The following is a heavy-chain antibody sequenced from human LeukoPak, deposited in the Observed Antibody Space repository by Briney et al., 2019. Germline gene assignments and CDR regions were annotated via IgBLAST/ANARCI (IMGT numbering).Heavy chain of an antibody. CDR3: ARDHPIWFAEIEDGFDY. CDR1: GFTFSSYS. V-gene: IGHV3-48*01. Sequence: GGSLRLSCAASGFTFSSYSMNWVRQAPGKGLEWVSYISSSSSTIYYADSVKGRFTISRDNAKNSLYLQMNSLRAEDTAVYYCARDHPIWFAEIEDGFDYWGQGTLVTVSS. D-gene: IGHD3-10*01. J-gene: IGHJ4*02. CDR2: ISSSSSTI.